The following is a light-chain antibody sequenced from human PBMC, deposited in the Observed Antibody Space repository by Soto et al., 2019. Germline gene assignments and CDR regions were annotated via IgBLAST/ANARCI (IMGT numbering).Light chain of an antibody. J-gene: IGKJ2*01. Sequence: DIVMTQSPATLSVSPGERATLSCRASQSVSNILAWYQQRGGQAPRLLIYGGSARATGIPARFSGSGSGTEFTLTVSSLQSEDFAVYYCQQYDNWPPFTFGQGTKLEI. CDR1: QSVSNI. CDR2: GGS. CDR3: QQYDNWPPFT. V-gene: IGKV3-15*01.